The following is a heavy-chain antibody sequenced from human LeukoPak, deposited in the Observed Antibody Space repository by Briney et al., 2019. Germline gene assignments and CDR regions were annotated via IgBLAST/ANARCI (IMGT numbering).Heavy chain of an antibody. D-gene: IGHD2-2*01. J-gene: IGHJ6*03. Sequence: PGGSLRLSCAASGFTFSSYGMHWVRQAPGKGLEWVAFTRYDGSNKYYADSVKGRFTISSDNSKNTLYLQMNSLRAEDTAVYYCAKDRYCSSTSCYPYYYYYYMDVWGKGTTVTVSS. CDR2: TRYDGSNK. V-gene: IGHV3-30*02. CDR1: GFTFSSYG. CDR3: AKDRYCSSTSCYPYYYYYYMDV.